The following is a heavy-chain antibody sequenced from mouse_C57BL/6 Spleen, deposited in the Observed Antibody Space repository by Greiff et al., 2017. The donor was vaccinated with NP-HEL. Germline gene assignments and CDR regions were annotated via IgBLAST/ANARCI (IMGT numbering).Heavy chain of an antibody. CDR2: IDPSDSYT. CDR3: AKGRISNYPYAMDY. Sequence: VQLQQSGAELVRPGTSVKLSCKASGYTFTSYWMHWVKQRPGQGLEWIGVIDPSDSYTNYNQKFKGKATLTVDTSSSTAYMQLSSLTSEDSAVYYCAKGRISNYPYAMDYWGQGTSVTVSS. D-gene: IGHD2-5*01. J-gene: IGHJ4*01. V-gene: IGHV1-59*01. CDR1: GYTFTSYW.